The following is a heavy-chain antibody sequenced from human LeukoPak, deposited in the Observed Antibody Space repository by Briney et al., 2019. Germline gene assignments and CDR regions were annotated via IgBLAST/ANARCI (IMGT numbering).Heavy chain of an antibody. CDR3: AKDLLRVTKNY. CDR2: ISGSGGST. CDR1: GFTVSSNY. J-gene: IGHJ4*02. Sequence: GGSLRLSCAASGFTVSSNYMSWVRQAPGKGLEWVSAISGSGGSTYYADSVKGRFTISRDNSKNTLYLQMNSLRAEDTAVYYCAKDLLRVTKNYWGQGTLVTVSS. V-gene: IGHV3-23*01. D-gene: IGHD4-17*01.